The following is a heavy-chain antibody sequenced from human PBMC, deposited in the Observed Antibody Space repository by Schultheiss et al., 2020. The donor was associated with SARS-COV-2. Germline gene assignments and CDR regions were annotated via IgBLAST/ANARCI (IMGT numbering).Heavy chain of an antibody. Sequence: GGSLRLSCAASGFTFSSYGMHWVRQAPGKGLEWVAVIWYDGSNKYYADSVKGRFTISRDNSKNTLYLQMNSLRAEDTAVYYCVKAGYCSSTSCPSYGAFDIWGQGTMVTVSS. CDR1: GFTFSSYG. V-gene: IGHV3-33*06. D-gene: IGHD2-2*01. CDR2: IWYDGSNK. J-gene: IGHJ3*02. CDR3: VKAGYCSSTSCPSYGAFDI.